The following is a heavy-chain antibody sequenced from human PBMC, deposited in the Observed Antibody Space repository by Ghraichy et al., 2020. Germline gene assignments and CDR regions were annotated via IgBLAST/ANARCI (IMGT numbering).Heavy chain of an antibody. CDR1: GFTFSSYW. V-gene: IGHV3-7*01. CDR2: IKKDGSEK. CDR3: ARDYFDGNTYHSFDS. D-gene: IGHD3-22*01. Sequence: GGSLRLSCAASGFTFSSYWMSWVRQAPGKGLEWVANIKKDGSEKYYVDSVKGRFTISRDNAKNSLYLQMNSLRGEDTAVYFCARDYFDGNTYHSFDSWGQGTLLTVSS. J-gene: IGHJ4*02.